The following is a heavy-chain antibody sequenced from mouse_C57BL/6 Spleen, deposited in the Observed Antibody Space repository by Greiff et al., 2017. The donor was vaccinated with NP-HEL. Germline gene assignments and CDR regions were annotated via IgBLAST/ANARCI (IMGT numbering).Heavy chain of an antibody. CDR2: INPSTGGT. J-gene: IGHJ1*03. V-gene: IGHV1-42*01. D-gene: IGHD1-1*01. CDR3: AKPPPYGSSYGYFDV. Sequence: VQLQQSGPELVKPGASVKISCKASGYSFTGYYMNWVKQSPEKSLEWIGEINPSTGGTTYNQKFKAKATLTVDKSSSTAYMQLKSLTSEDSAVYYCAKPPPYGSSYGYFDVWGTGTTVTVSS. CDR1: GYSFTGYY.